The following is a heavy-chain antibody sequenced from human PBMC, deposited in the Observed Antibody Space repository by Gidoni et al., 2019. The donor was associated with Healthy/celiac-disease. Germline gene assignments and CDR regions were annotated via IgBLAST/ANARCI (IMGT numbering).Heavy chain of an antibody. Sequence: QVQLQESGPGLVKPSETLSLTCTVSGGSISSYYWSWIRQPPGKGLEWIGYIYYSGSTNYNPSLKSRVTISVDTSKNQFSLKLSSVTAADTAVYYCARIREGYCSGGSCYSLYYYYYYYMDVWGKGTTVTVSS. D-gene: IGHD2-15*01. J-gene: IGHJ6*03. CDR3: ARIREGYCSGGSCYSLYYYYYYYMDV. CDR1: GGSISSYY. V-gene: IGHV4-59*08. CDR2: IYYSGST.